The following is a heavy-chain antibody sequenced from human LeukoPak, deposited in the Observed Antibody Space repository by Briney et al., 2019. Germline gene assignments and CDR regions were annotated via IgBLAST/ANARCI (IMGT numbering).Heavy chain of an antibody. V-gene: IGHV4-59*01. CDR1: GGSISSYY. CDR3: ARTYDSSGYYLGAFDI. D-gene: IGHD3-22*01. Sequence: SETLSLTCTVSGGSISSYYWSWIRQPPGKGLERIGYIYYSGSTNYNPSLKGRVTISVDTSKNQFSLKLSSVTAADTAVYYCARTYDSSGYYLGAFDIWGQGTMVTVSS. J-gene: IGHJ3*02. CDR2: IYYSGST.